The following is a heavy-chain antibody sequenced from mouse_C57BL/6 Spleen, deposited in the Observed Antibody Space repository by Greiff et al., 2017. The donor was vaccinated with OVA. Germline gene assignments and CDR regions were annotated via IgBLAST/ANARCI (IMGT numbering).Heavy chain of an antibody. Sequence: EVKVVESGGGLVKPGGSLKLSCAASGFTFSDYGMHWVRQAPEKGLEWVAYISSGSSTIYYADTVKGRFTISRDNAKNTLFLQMTSLRSEDTAMYYCAREYYGSSCWYFDVWGTGTTVTVSS. J-gene: IGHJ1*03. V-gene: IGHV5-17*01. D-gene: IGHD1-1*01. CDR1: GFTFSDYG. CDR2: ISSGSSTI. CDR3: AREYYGSSCWYFDV.